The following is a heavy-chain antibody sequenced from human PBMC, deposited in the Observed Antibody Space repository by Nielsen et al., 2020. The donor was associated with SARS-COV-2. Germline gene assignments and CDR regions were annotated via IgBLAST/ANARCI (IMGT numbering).Heavy chain of an antibody. CDR2: ITGGGSK. V-gene: IGHV3-23*01. D-gene: IGHD3-3*01. Sequence: GESLKISCFGSGFTFSPFAMIWVRQAPGKGPEWVSGITGGGSKYYADSVKGRFTISRDNSKNTLYLQMNSLRAEDTAVYYCARDSGALRFLEWLLDYWGQGTLVTVSS. CDR3: ARDSGALRFLEWLLDY. J-gene: IGHJ4*02. CDR1: GFTFSPFA.